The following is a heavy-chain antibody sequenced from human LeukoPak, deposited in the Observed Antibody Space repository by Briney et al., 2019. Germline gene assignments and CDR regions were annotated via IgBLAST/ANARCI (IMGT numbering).Heavy chain of an antibody. CDR1: GYTFTSYD. V-gene: IGHV1-8*01. CDR2: MNPNSGNT. J-gene: IGHJ4*02. CDR3: ARSNYRTYQQQPYYFDY. D-gene: IGHD6-13*01. Sequence: ASVKVSCKASGYTFTSYDINWVRQATGQGLEWMGWMNPNSGNTGYAQKFQGRVTMTRNTSISTAYMELSSLRSEDTAVYYCARSNYRTYQQQPYYFDYWGQGTLVTVSS.